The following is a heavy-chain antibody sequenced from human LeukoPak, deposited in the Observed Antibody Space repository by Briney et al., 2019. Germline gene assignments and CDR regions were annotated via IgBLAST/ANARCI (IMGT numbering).Heavy chain of an antibody. CDR2: VYHSGGA. CDR3: AYNRNFALDN. V-gene: IGHV4-34*08. Sequence: GSLRLSCAASGFTFSSYAMSWVRQPPGKGLEWIGEVYHSGGANYKPSLKSRVTISVDTSRNHFSLKLTSVTAADTAVYFCAYNRNFALDNWGQGTLVTASS. CDR1: GFTFSSYA. D-gene: IGHD1-14*01. J-gene: IGHJ4*01.